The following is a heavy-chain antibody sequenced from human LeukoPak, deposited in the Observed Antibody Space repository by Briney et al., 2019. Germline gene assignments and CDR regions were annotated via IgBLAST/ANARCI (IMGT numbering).Heavy chain of an antibody. Sequence: GESLKISCKGSGYSFTSYWIGWVRQMPGKGLEWMGIIYPGDSDTRYSPSFQGQVTISADKSISTVYLQWSSLKASDTAMYYCARHGKRNRDAFDIWGQGTMVTVSS. V-gene: IGHV5-51*01. J-gene: IGHJ3*02. CDR1: GYSFTSYW. D-gene: IGHD1-14*01. CDR3: ARHGKRNRDAFDI. CDR2: IYPGDSDT.